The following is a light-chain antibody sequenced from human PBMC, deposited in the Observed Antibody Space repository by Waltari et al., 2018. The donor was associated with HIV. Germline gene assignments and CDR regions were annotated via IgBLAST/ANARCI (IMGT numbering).Light chain of an antibody. CDR2: EDN. CDR3: QAWDSSTVV. J-gene: IGLJ2*01. Sequence: SYEVTQPPSVSVSPGQTASLTCSGHKLGNKYTAWYQQKPGQSPVLVIYEDNKRRTWTPERFSGSNSGDTATLTISGTQAMDEADYYCQAWDSSTVVFGGGTRLTVL. V-gene: IGLV3-1*01. CDR1: KLGNKY.